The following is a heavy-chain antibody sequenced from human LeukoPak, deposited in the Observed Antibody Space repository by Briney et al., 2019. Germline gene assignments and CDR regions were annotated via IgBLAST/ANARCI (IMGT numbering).Heavy chain of an antibody. J-gene: IGHJ5*02. D-gene: IGHD3-3*01. V-gene: IGHV3-30*02. CDR3: AKDFPFTIFGVVITEDWFDP. CDR1: GFTFSSYG. CDR2: IRYDGSNK. Sequence: RGSLTLSCAASGFTFSSYGMHWVRQAPGKGLEWVAFIRYDGSNKYYADSVKGRFTISRDNSKNTLYLQMNSLRAEDTAVYYCAKDFPFTIFGVVITEDWFDPWGQGTLFTVSS.